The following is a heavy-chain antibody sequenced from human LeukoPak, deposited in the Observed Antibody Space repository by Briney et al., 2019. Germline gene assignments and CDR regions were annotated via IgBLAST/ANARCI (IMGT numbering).Heavy chain of an antibody. Sequence: GGSLRLSCAASGFTFSSYAIHWVRQAPGKGLEYVSAISSNGDRTYYATSVKGRFTISRDNSENTLYLQMGSLRADDMAVYYCARGYDSSGYHLEDYFDYWGQGTLVTVSS. CDR2: ISSNGDRT. CDR1: GFTFSSYA. CDR3: ARGYDSSGYHLEDYFDY. V-gene: IGHV3-64*01. D-gene: IGHD3-22*01. J-gene: IGHJ4*02.